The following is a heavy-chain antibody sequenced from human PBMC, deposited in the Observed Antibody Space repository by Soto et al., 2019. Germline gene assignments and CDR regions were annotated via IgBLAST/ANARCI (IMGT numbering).Heavy chain of an antibody. Sequence: LRLSCATSGFTFSDHAMHWVRQAPGEGLEWVSGIRGDLVTTPVKGRFTISRDDSKNTLYLQMNSLKTEDTAVYYCTSRPRGYSYGYDYWGQGTLVTVSS. V-gene: IGHV3-23*02. CDR2: IRGDLVTT. CDR1: GFTFSDHA. D-gene: IGHD5-18*01. J-gene: IGHJ4*02. CDR3: TSRPRGYSYGYDY.